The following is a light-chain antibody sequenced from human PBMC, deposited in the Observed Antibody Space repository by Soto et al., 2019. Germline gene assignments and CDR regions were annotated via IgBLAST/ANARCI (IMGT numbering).Light chain of an antibody. CDR3: QQYSLTPPT. CDR1: QSVLYTSNNKNY. Sequence: DIVMTQSVDSLAVSLGERATINCKSSQSVLYTSNNKNYLAWYQQKPGQPPKLLIYWASTRKSGVPDRFSGSGSGTDFTLTISSLQAEDVAVYYCQQYSLTPPTFGQWTKVAIK. V-gene: IGKV4-1*01. CDR2: WAS. J-gene: IGKJ1*01.